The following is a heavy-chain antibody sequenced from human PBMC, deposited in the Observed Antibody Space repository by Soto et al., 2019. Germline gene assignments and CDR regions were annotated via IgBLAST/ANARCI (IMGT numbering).Heavy chain of an antibody. CDR2: MYYSGST. D-gene: IGHD3-9*01. CDR3: ARAPWNLRYFDWFPSYFGY. Sequence: SETLSLTCALSGGTISSYYWSRFQQPPEKEQEWIGDMYYSGSTNYNPSLKSRVAISLDTSKIQFSLNLRSVTAADTAVYYCARAPWNLRYFDWFPSYFGYWGQGILVTVSS. J-gene: IGHJ4*02. V-gene: IGHV4-59*01. CDR1: GGTISSYY.